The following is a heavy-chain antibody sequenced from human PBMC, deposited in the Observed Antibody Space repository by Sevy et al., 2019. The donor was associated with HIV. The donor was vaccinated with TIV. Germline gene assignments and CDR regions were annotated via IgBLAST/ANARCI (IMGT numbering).Heavy chain of an antibody. CDR3: ARDRKYGDYYYYGMDV. J-gene: IGHJ6*02. Sequence: SETLSLTCTVSGGSISSYYWSWIRQPPGKGLEWIGYIYYSGSTNYNPSLKSQVTISVDTSKNQFSLKLSSVTAADTAVYYCARDRKYGDYYYYGMDVWGQGTTVTVSS. V-gene: IGHV4-59*01. CDR1: GGSISSYY. D-gene: IGHD2-8*01. CDR2: IYYSGST.